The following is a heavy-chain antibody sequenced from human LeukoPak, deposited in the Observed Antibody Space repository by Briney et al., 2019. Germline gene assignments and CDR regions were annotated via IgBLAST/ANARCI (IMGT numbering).Heavy chain of an antibody. Sequence: GGSLRLSCAASGFTFNRNWMHWVRQVPGKGLVWVSRINSDGSDTTYADSVKGRFTISRDNSKNTLYLQMNSLRAEDTAVYYCARSNIRSGSSLDYWGQGTLVTVSS. D-gene: IGHD3-10*01. CDR1: GFTFNRNW. J-gene: IGHJ4*02. CDR2: INSDGSDT. CDR3: ARSNIRSGSSLDY. V-gene: IGHV3-74*01.